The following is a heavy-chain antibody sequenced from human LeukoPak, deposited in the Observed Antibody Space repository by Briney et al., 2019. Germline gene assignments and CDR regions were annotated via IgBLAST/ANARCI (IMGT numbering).Heavy chain of an antibody. CDR3: AREYSYYFEF. CDR2: INPNSGGT. Sequence: ASVMVSCKASGYTFTDYYMHWVRQAPGQGLEWMGWINPNSGGTNYAQRFQGRVTMTRDTSISTAYMELSGLRSDDTAVYYCAREYSYYFEFWGQGTLVTVSS. J-gene: IGHJ4*02. D-gene: IGHD4-4*01. CDR1: GYTFTDYY. V-gene: IGHV1-2*02.